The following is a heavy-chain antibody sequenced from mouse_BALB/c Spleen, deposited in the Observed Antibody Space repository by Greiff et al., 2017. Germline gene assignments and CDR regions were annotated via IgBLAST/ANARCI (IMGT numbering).Heavy chain of an antibody. D-gene: IGHD2-3*01. V-gene: IGHV1-4*02. Sequence: QVQLQQSAAELARPGASVKMSCKASGYTFTSYTMHWVKQRPGQGLEWIGYINHSSGYTEYNQKFKDKTTLTADKSSSTAYMQLSSLTSEDSAVYYCARRGDGYPFAYWGQGTLVTVSA. J-gene: IGHJ3*01. CDR2: INHSSGYT. CDR1: GYTFTSYT. CDR3: ARRGDGYPFAY.